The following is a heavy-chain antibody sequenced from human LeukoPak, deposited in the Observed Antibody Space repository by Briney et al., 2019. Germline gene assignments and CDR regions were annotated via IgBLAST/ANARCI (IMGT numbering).Heavy chain of an antibody. Sequence: GGSLRLSCAAPGFTFSSYAMSWVRQAPGKGLEWVSAISGSGGSTYYADSVKGRFTISRDNSKNTLYLQMNSLRAEDTAVYYCAKRDGSSWYEGWFDPWGQGTLVTVSS. D-gene: IGHD6-13*01. CDR2: ISGSGGST. V-gene: IGHV3-23*01. CDR1: GFTFSSYA. J-gene: IGHJ5*02. CDR3: AKRDGSSWYEGWFDP.